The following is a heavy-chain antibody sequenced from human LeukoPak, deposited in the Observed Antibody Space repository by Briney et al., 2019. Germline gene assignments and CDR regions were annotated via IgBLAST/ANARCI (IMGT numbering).Heavy chain of an antibody. Sequence: GGSLRLSCAASGFTFSSYDMHWVRQAPGKGLEWVAFIRYDGSNKYYADSVKGRFTISRDNSKNTLYLQMNSLGAEDTAVYYCARDLGQYYDTSDNWFDPWGQGTLVTVSS. J-gene: IGHJ5*02. CDR1: GFTFSSYD. CDR3: ARDLGQYYDTSDNWFDP. D-gene: IGHD3-22*01. V-gene: IGHV3-30*02. CDR2: IRYDGSNK.